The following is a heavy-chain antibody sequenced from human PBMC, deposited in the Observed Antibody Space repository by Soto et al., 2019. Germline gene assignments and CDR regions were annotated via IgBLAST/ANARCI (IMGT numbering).Heavy chain of an antibody. CDR3: TSGAAF. V-gene: IGHV3-74*01. CDR2: IKRDGTSA. D-gene: IGHD6-25*01. J-gene: IGHJ4*02. Sequence: VRPVESGGGLVQPGGSLRLSCATSGFDPSDGWLHWVRQTPGKGLLWVSRIKRDGTSASYADFVEGRFTVSRDNARNTLDLQMSSLRVEDTAVYYCTSGAAFRGQGILVTVSS. CDR1: GFDPSDGW.